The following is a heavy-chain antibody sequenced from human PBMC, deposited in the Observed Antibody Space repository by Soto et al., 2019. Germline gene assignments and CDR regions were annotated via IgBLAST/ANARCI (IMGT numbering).Heavy chain of an antibody. CDR3: ARPHKPLVLDAFDI. V-gene: IGHV5-51*01. D-gene: IGHD3-10*01. CDR2: IYPGDSDT. Sequence: PGESLKISCKGSGYTFTSYWIAWVRQMPGKGLEWMGIIYPGDSDTRYSPSFQGQVTISADKSISTAYLQWSSLEASDTAMYFCARPHKPLVLDAFDIWGQGTMVTVSS. J-gene: IGHJ3*02. CDR1: GYTFTSYW.